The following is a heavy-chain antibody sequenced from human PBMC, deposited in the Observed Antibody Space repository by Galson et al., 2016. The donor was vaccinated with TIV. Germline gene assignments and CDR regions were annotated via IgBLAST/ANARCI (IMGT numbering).Heavy chain of an antibody. CDR2: FSGSPATT. CDR3: AKGTLATCSGVRCYYFDS. V-gene: IGHV3-23*01. J-gene: IGHJ4*02. Sequence: SLRLSCAASGFSFIKYAMSWVRRTPGKGLEWVSTFSGSPATTYYADSVKGRFTISRDNSKNTLYLQMNSLRAEDTAQYYCAKGTLATCSGVRCYYFDSWGQGTLVTVSS. D-gene: IGHD2-15*01. CDR1: GFSFIKYA.